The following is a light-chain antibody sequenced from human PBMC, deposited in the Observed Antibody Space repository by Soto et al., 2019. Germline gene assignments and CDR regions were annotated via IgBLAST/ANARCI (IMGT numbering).Light chain of an antibody. CDR3: SLYAGPITFYV. CDR1: SSDVGTYTL. CDR2: EVN. J-gene: IGLJ1*01. V-gene: IGLV2-23*02. Sequence: QSALTQPASVSGSPGQSITISCTGTSSDVGTYTLVSWYQQHPGKAPKLVIYEVNKRPAGVSKRFSGSKSGDTASLTISGLQAEDEADYYCSLYAGPITFYVFGTGTKLTVL.